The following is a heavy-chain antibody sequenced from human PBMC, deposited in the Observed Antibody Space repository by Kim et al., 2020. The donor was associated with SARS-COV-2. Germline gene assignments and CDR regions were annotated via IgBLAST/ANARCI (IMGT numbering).Heavy chain of an antibody. J-gene: IGHJ4*02. V-gene: IGHV1-69*01. CDR3: ARHSGYGSGDY. Sequence: ANDAQKSQRRVTITADESTSTAYMELSSLRAEDTAVYYCARHSGYGSGDYWGQGTLVTVSS. D-gene: IGHD5-12*01. CDR2: A.